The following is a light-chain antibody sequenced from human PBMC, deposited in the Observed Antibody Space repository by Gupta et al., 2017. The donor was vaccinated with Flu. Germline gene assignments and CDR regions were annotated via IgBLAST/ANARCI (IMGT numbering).Light chain of an antibody. CDR1: QTVTSTY. V-gene: IGKV3-20*01. J-gene: IGKJ4*01. CDR3: QQQGDSPNT. CDR2: HGS. Sequence: GTLSLSPGERATLSCRASQTVTSTYLAWYQQRPGQAPRLLMYHGSSRATGIPDRFSGSGSGTDFTLTISRLEPEDFAVYYCQQQGDSPNTFGGGTKVEIK.